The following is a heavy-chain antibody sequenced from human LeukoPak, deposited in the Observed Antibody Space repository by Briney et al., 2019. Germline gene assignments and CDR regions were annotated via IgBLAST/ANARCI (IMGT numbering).Heavy chain of an antibody. CDR2: ISGSGGST. Sequence: GGSLRLSCAASGFTFSSYAMHWVRQAPGKGLEWVSAISGSGGSTYYADSVKGRFTISRDNSKNTLYLQMSSLRAEDTAVYYCAKVISPQSDPDYWGQGTLVTVSS. V-gene: IGHV3-23*01. D-gene: IGHD3-10*01. CDR1: GFTFSSYA. CDR3: AKVISPQSDPDY. J-gene: IGHJ4*02.